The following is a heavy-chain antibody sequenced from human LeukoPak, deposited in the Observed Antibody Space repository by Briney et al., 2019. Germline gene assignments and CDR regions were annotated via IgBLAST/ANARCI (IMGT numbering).Heavy chain of an antibody. D-gene: IGHD6-13*01. CDR2: ISSSSSYI. CDR1: GFTFTTYS. J-gene: IGHJ3*02. V-gene: IGHV3-21*01. Sequence: PGGSLRLSCEASGFTFTTYSMNWVRQAPGKGLEWVSSISSSSSYIYYADSVKGRFTISRDNAKNSLYLQMNSLRAEDTAVYYCARDTRTGSSSWYVVDAFDIWGQGTMVTVSS. CDR3: ARDTRTGSSSWYVVDAFDI.